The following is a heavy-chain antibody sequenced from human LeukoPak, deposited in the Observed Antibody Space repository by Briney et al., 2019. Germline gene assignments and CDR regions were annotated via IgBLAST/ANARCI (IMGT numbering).Heavy chain of an antibody. D-gene: IGHD2-2*01. V-gene: IGHV1-18*01. J-gene: IGHJ6*02. CDR3: ARAGDCSSTSCYQSNYYYYGMDV. CDR1: GYAFTSYG. CDR2: ISVYNGNT. Sequence: ASVKVSCKASGYAFTSYGISWVRQAPGQGLEWMGWISVYNGNTKYLQKFQGRVTMTRDTSTSTVYMELSSLRSEDTAVYYCARAGDCSSTSCYQSNYYYYGMDVWGQGTTVTVSS.